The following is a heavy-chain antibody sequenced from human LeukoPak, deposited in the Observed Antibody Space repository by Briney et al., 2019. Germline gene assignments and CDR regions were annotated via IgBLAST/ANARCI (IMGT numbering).Heavy chain of an antibody. D-gene: IGHD4-23*01. CDR3: TRSTKAVSRTFDY. Sequence: GGSLRLSCAASGFTFSSYAMSWVRQAPGHGLELVGAITPIFGTPNYVEKFQGRVTISADESTSTAYMELSSLTSEDTAVYYCTRSTKAVSRTFDYWGQGTLVTVSS. CDR1: GFTFSSYA. CDR2: ITPIFGTP. V-gene: IGHV1-69*01. J-gene: IGHJ4*02.